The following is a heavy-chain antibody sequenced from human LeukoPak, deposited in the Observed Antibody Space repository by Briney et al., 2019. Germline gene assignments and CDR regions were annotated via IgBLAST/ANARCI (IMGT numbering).Heavy chain of an antibody. V-gene: IGHV3-21*01. Sequence: GGSLRLSCAASGFTFSSYTMNWVRQAPGKGLEWVSSISSSSSYIYYADSVKGRFTISRDNAKNSLYLQMNSLRADDTAVYYCARDGDSSSSSTYFDYWGQGTLVTVSS. CDR2: ISSSSSYI. CDR1: GFTFSSYT. J-gene: IGHJ4*02. CDR3: ARDGDSSSSSTYFDY. D-gene: IGHD6-6*01.